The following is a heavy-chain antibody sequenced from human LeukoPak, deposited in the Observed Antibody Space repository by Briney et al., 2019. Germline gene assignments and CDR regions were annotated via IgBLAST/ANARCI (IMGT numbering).Heavy chain of an antibody. J-gene: IGHJ4*02. CDR2: IIPIFGTA. CDR3: ARAGGADILTGYYRGPFDY. CDR1: GGTFSSYA. V-gene: IGHV1-69*13. Sequence: GASVKVSCKASGGTFSSYAISWVRQAPGQGLEWMGWIIPIFGTANYAQKFQGRVTITADESTSTAYMELSSLRSEDTAVYYCARAGGADILTGYYRGPFDYWGQGTLVTVSS. D-gene: IGHD3-9*01.